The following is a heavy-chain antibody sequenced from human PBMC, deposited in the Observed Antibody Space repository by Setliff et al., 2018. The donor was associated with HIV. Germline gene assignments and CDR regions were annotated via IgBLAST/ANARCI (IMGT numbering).Heavy chain of an antibody. CDR1: GYTFTNYY. CDR2: INPTGDIT. J-gene: IGHJ4*02. Sequence: ASVKVSCKASGYTFTNYYMHWVRQAPGQGLEWMGLINPTGDITFYPQKFQARVTMTRDTSTSTVYLELRSLRSEDTAVYYCARGRDGYNYLLREDYWGQGTLVTVSS. CDR3: ARGRDGYNYLLREDY. V-gene: IGHV1-46*01. D-gene: IGHD5-12*01.